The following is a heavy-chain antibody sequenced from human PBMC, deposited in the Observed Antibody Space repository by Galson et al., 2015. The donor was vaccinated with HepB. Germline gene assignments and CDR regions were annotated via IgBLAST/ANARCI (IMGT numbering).Heavy chain of an antibody. V-gene: IGHV3-11*01. D-gene: IGHD2-21*02. CDR3: ARDKPTYCGGDCYSPDYAFDIWGSYYYYAMDV. CDR2: ISSSGSTI. J-gene: IGHJ6*02. Sequence: SLRLSCAASGFTFSDYYMSWIRQAPGKGLEWVSYISSSGSTICYADSVKGRFTISRDNAKNSLYLQMNSLRAEDTAVYYCARDKPTYCGGDCYSPDYAFDIWGSYYYYAMDVWGQGTTVTVYS. CDR1: GFTFSDYY.